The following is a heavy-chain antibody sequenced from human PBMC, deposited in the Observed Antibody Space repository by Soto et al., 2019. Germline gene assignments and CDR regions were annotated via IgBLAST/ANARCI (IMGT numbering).Heavy chain of an antibody. CDR2: ISGSGGST. V-gene: IGHV3-23*01. Sequence: PGGSLRLSCAASGFTFSSYAMSWVRQAPGKGLEWVSAISGSGGSTYYADSVKGRFTISRDNSKNTLYLQMNSLRAEDTAVYYCAKDWGDYRQKWAFDYWGQGTLVTVSS. CDR3: AKDWGDYRQKWAFDY. J-gene: IGHJ4*02. CDR1: GFTFSSYA. D-gene: IGHD4-17*01.